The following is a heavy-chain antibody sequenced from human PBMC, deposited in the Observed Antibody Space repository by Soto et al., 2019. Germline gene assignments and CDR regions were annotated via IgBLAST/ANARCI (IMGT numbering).Heavy chain of an antibody. CDR1: GFIFSDYG. J-gene: IGHJ4*02. CDR3: AHRRATIFWGASGENYFDY. D-gene: IGHD3-9*01. V-gene: IGHV3-30*03. Sequence: GGSLRLSCEASGFIFSDYGMHWVRQAPGKGLEWVALISYDGTNKNYADSVRGRFTISRDDSKNTLYLQMTNMDPVDTATYYCAHRRATIFWGASGENYFDYWGQGTLVTVSS. CDR2: ISYDGTNK.